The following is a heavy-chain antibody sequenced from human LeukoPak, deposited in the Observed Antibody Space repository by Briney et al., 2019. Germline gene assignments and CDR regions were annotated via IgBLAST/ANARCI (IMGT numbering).Heavy chain of an antibody. CDR1: GASISSDY. Sequence: SETLSLTCAVSGASISSDYWSWIRQPAGKGLEWIGRIYTSGSTNYNPSLKSRVTISVDTSKNQFSLKLSSVTAADTAVYYCARGLYSSWYENYYMDVWGKGTTVTISS. D-gene: IGHD6-13*01. J-gene: IGHJ6*03. CDR3: ARGLYSSWYENYYMDV. V-gene: IGHV4-4*07. CDR2: IYTSGST.